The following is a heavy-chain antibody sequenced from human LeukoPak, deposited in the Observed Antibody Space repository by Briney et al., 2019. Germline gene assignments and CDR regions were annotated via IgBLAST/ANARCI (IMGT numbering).Heavy chain of an antibody. CDR3: ARATTVDYVDY. V-gene: IGHV4-34*01. Sequence: SETLSLTCAVYGGSFSGYYWSWIRQPPGKGLGWIGEINHSGSTNYNPSLKSRVTISVDTSKNQFSLKLSSVTAADTAVYYCARATTVDYVDYWGQGTLVTVPS. J-gene: IGHJ4*02. D-gene: IGHD4-4*01. CDR1: GGSFSGYY. CDR2: INHSGST.